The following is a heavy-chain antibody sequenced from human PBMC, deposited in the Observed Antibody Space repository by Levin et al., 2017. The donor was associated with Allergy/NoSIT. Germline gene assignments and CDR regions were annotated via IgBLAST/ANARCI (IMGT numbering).Heavy chain of an antibody. Sequence: TSETLSLTCTVSGDSISSYFWSWIRQPPGKGLEWIGYISYSGNSKYNPSLRSRVTISVDTSKNQFSLKLRSVTAADTAIYYFAIFRVTAADGTYYFYAMDVWGQGTTVTVSS. CDR1: GDSISSYF. CDR3: AIFRVTAADGTYYFYAMDV. D-gene: IGHD6-13*01. V-gene: IGHV4-59*01. CDR2: ISYSGNS. J-gene: IGHJ6*02.